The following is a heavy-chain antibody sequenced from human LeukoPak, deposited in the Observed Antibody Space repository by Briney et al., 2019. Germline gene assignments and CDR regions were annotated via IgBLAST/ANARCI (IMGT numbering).Heavy chain of an antibody. CDR3: ARLSGMVRGPEAIYYFDY. J-gene: IGHJ4*02. CDR1: GFTFSTYW. Sequence: GGSLRLSCADSGFTFSTYWMSWVRQAPGKGLEWVANIKQDGSEKFYVDSVKGRFTISRDNAKNSVYLQMNSLRAEDTAVYYCARLSGMVRGPEAIYYFDYWGQGTLVTVSS. CDR2: IKQDGSEK. D-gene: IGHD3-10*01. V-gene: IGHV3-7*01.